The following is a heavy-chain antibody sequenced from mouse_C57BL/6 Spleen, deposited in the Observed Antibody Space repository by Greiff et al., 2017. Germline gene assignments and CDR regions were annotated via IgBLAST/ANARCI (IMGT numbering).Heavy chain of an antibody. CDR1: GYSFTGYY. J-gene: IGHJ2*01. CDR3: ASGKGDYGPYFDY. Sequence: VQLQQSGPELVKPGASVKISCKASGYSFTGYYMNWVKQSPEKSLEWIGEINPSTGGTTYNQKFKGKATLTVDKSSSTAYMQLKSLTSEDSAVYYCASGKGDYGPYFDYWGQGTTLTVSS. V-gene: IGHV1-42*01. D-gene: IGHD1-1*02. CDR2: INPSTGGT.